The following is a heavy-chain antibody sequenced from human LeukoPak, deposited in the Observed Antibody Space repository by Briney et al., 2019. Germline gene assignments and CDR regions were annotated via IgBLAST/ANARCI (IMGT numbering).Heavy chain of an antibody. Sequence: SGTLSLTCAVYGGSFSGYYWSWIRQPPGKGLEWIGEINHSGSTNYNPSLKSRVTMSVDTSKNQFSLKLTSVTAADTAVYYCASGSYSFYYFDYWGQGTLVTVSS. J-gene: IGHJ4*02. CDR1: GGSFSGYY. CDR3: ASGSYSFYYFDY. CDR2: INHSGST. V-gene: IGHV4-34*01. D-gene: IGHD1-26*01.